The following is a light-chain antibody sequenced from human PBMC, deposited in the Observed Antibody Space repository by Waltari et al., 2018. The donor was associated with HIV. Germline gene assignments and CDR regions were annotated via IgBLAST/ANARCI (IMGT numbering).Light chain of an antibody. J-gene: IGLJ3*02. CDR2: EVT. Sequence: QSALTQPASVSGSPGQSITISCTGTSSDIGNYNLFSWYQQHPGKAPKLMIYEVTKRPSGVSNLFSGSKSGNTASLTISGLQAEDEADYYCCSSAGSSTWVFGGGTQLTVL. CDR3: CSSAGSSTWV. CDR1: SSDIGNYNL. V-gene: IGLV2-23*02.